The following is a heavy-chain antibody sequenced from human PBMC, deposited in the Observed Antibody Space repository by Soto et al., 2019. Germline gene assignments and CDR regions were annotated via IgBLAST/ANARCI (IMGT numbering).Heavy chain of an antibody. CDR3: ARHIVGATTPNAFDI. CDR1: GFTFSTYW. CDR2: IKQDGSEE. J-gene: IGHJ3*02. V-gene: IGHV3-7*01. Sequence: PGGSLRLACAASGFTFSTYWMSWVRQAPGKGLEWVANIKQDGSEEYYVDSVKGRFTISRDNAKNSLYLQMNSLRAEDTAVYYCARHIVGATTPNAFDIRGQGTMVTVS. D-gene: IGHD1-26*01.